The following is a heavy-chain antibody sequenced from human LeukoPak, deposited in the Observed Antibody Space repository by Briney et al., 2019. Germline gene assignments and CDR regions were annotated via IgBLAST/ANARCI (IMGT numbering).Heavy chain of an antibody. V-gene: IGHV1-46*01. D-gene: IGHD5-24*01. J-gene: IGHJ6*02. CDR2: INPGDGGT. CDR3: AREPRKDGHNGMDV. CDR1: GYTFTSYY. Sequence: ASVKVSCKASGYTFTSYYMHWVRQAPGHGLEWVGIINPGDGGTSYAQKFQGRATMSRDTSTSTLYMELSSLRSEDTALYYCAREPRKDGHNGMDVWGQGTTVTVSS.